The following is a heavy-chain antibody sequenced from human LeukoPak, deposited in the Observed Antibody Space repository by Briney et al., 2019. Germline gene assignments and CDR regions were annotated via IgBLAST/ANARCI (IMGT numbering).Heavy chain of an antibody. V-gene: IGHV4-59*01. CDR2: IYYSGST. CDR3: ARDNGGYAFDS. J-gene: IGHJ4*02. CDR1: GGSISSYY. Sequence: SETLSLTYTVSGGSISSYYWSWIRQPPGKGLEWIGYIYYSGSTNYNPSLKSRVTISVDTSKNQFSLKLSSVTAADTAVYYCARDNGGYAFDSWGQGTLVTVS. D-gene: IGHD5-12*01.